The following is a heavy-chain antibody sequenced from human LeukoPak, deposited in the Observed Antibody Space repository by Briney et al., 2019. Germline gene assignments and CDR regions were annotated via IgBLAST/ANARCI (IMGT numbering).Heavy chain of an antibody. CDR3: VKDHYDSSGYSQTFDY. CDR1: GFTFSSYA. D-gene: IGHD3-22*01. Sequence: PGGSLRLSCTASGFTFSSYAMNWVRQAPGKGLEDVSAISSNGGTYYSESVRGRFTISRDNSKNTLYLQMSSLRAEDTALYYCVKDHYDSSGYSQTFDYWGQGTLVTVSS. J-gene: IGHJ4*02. V-gene: IGHV3-64D*09. CDR2: ISSNGGT.